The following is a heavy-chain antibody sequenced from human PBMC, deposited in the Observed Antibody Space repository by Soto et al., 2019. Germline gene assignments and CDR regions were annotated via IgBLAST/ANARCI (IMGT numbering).Heavy chain of an antibody. CDR2: IWYDGSNK. V-gene: IGHV3-33*01. Sequence: GGSLRLSCAASGFTFSSYGMHWVRQAPGKGLEWVAVIWYDGSNKYYADSVKGRFTISRDNSKNTLYLQMNSLRAEDTAVYYCARHSSKMTTVYYFDYWGQGTLVTVSS. J-gene: IGHJ4*02. CDR3: ARHSSKMTTVYYFDY. CDR1: GFTFSSYG. D-gene: IGHD4-17*01.